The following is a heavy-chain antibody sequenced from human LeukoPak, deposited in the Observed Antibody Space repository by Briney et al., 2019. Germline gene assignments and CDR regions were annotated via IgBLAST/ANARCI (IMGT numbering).Heavy chain of an antibody. Sequence: PGGSLRLSCAASGFTFSTYSMNWVRQAPGKGLEWVSSISSSRTRYYADSVKGRFTISRDNAKDSLYLQMNSLRAEDTAVYYCARGGYSSSSPWGQGTLVTVSS. J-gene: IGHJ4*02. D-gene: IGHD6-6*01. CDR2: ISSSRTR. V-gene: IGHV3-69-1*01. CDR1: GFTFSTYS. CDR3: ARGGYSSSSP.